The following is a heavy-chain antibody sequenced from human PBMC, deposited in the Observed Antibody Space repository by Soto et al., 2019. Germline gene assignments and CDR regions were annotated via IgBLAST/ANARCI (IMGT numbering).Heavy chain of an antibody. CDR2: TYYRSRWYS. J-gene: IGHJ6*02. CDR1: GDTVSSNSVA. D-gene: IGHD2-15*01. V-gene: IGHV6-1*01. CDR3: PRSEEDSDYYYYGMDV. Sequence: QTLSLTCVGSGDTVSSNSVAWNWVRQSPSRGLEWLGRTYYRSRWYSDYAVSVRSRIDINADTSKNQVSLQLNSVTPEDTAVYYCPRSEEDSDYYYYGMDVWGQGTTVTVSS.